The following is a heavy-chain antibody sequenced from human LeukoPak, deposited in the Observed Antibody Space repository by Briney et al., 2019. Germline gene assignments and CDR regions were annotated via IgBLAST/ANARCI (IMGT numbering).Heavy chain of an antibody. CDR2: ISGSGGST. D-gene: IGHD4-17*01. J-gene: IGHJ4*02. V-gene: IGHV3-23*01. Sequence: GGSLRLSCAASGFTFSSYWMHWVRQVPGKGLEWVSAISGSGGSTYYADSVKGRFTISRDNSKNTLYLQMNSLRAEDTAVYYCAKVLGRSVTTAYFDYWGQGTLVTVSS. CDR1: GFTFSSYW. CDR3: AKVLGRSVTTAYFDY.